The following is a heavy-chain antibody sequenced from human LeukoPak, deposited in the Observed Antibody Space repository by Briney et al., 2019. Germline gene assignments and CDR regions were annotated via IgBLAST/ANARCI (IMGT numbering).Heavy chain of an antibody. J-gene: IGHJ4*02. Sequence: GESLKISCKGSGYSFTSYWIGWVRQMPGKGLEWMGIIYPGDSDTRYSPSFQGQVTISADKSISTAYLQWSSLKASDTAMYYCARLHSSGYQDDKALDYWGQGTLVTVSS. CDR3: ARLHSSGYQDDKALDY. CDR2: IYPGDSDT. CDR1: GYSFTSYW. V-gene: IGHV5-51*01. D-gene: IGHD3-22*01.